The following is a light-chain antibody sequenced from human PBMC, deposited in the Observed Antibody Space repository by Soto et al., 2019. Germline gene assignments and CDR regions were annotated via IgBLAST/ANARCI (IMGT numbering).Light chain of an antibody. J-gene: IGLJ2*01. Sequence: QSALTQPPSVSGAPGQRVIISCTGSSSNIGAGYDVHWYQQLPGTAPKFLIYGNSNRPSGVPDRFSGSKSGTSASLAITGLQAEDEAVYYCQSYDSSLSGSVFGGGTKVTVL. CDR2: GNS. V-gene: IGLV1-40*01. CDR1: SSNIGAGYD. CDR3: QSYDSSLSGSV.